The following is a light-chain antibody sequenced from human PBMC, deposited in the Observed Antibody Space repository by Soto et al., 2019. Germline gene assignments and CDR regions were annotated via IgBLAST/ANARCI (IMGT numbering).Light chain of an antibody. J-gene: IGKJ5*01. CDR2: DIS. CDR1: QSLTNPY. V-gene: IGKV3-20*01. CDR3: QQYGSSEII. Sequence: EIVMTQSPATLSVSPGERATLSCRASQSLTNPYIAWYQQKPGQAPRLLIYDISSRATGIPDRFSGSVSGTDFTLTITRLEPEDFVVFYCQQYGSSEIIFGQGTRLEIK.